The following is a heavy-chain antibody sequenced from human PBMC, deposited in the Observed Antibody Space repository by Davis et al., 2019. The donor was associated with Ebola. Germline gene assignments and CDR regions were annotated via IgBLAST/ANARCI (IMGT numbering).Heavy chain of an antibody. CDR3: ARDRAITMIVVASYFDY. Sequence: AASVKVSCKASGGTFSSYAISWVRQAPGQGLEWMGRIIPILGIANYAQKFQGRATITADKSTSTAYMELSSLRSEDTAVYYCARDRAITMIVVASYFDYWGQGTLVTVSS. CDR2: IIPILGIA. D-gene: IGHD3-22*01. V-gene: IGHV1-69*04. CDR1: GGTFSSYA. J-gene: IGHJ4*02.